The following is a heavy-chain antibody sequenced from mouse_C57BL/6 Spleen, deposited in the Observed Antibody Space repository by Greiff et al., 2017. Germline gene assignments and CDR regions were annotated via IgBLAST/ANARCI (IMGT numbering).Heavy chain of an antibody. Sequence: QVQLKQSGAELMKPGASVKLSCKATGYTFTGYWIEWVKQRPGHGLEWIGEILPGSGSTNYNEKFKGKATITADTSSNTAYMQLSSLTTEDSAIYYCARSSGDYYGSSWYFDVWGTGTTVTVSS. CDR3: ARSSGDYYGSSWYFDV. CDR1: GYTFTGYW. J-gene: IGHJ1*03. CDR2: ILPGSGST. D-gene: IGHD1-1*01. V-gene: IGHV1-9*01.